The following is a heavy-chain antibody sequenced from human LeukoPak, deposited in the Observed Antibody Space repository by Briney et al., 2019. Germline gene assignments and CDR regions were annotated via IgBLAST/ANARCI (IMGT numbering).Heavy chain of an antibody. V-gene: IGHV3-23*01. CDR2: ISGIVDET. Sequence: PGGSLRLSCAASGFTFSKYAITWVRQAPGKGLEWVATISGIVDETNYADSVKGRFTISRDNSKNTVFLQMSRLRGEDTALYYCAKGRYDTNWSGGDVWGKGTTVTVSS. CDR1: GFTFSKYA. D-gene: IGHD1-1*01. CDR3: AKGRYDTNWSGGDV. J-gene: IGHJ6*04.